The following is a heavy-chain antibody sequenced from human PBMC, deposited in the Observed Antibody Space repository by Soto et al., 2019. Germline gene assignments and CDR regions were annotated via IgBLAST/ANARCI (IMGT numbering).Heavy chain of an antibody. CDR2: INAGYGNT. Sequence: ASVKVSCKASGYTFSSYAMHWVRQAPGQRLEWMGWINAGYGNTKSSQKFQGRVTLTTDTSTSTAYMELRSLRSDDTAIYYCARDPHEFWTSYWFDPWGQGTPVTVSS. V-gene: IGHV1-3*01. J-gene: IGHJ5*02. CDR1: GYTFSSYA. CDR3: ARDPHEFWTSYWFDP. D-gene: IGHD3-3*01.